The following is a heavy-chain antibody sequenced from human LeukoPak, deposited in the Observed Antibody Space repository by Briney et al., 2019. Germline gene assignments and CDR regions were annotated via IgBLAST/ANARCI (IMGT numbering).Heavy chain of an antibody. D-gene: IGHD1-26*01. CDR2: IYYSGST. CDR3: ERDDGSSFDY. J-gene: IGHJ4*02. V-gene: IGHV4-59*01. Sequence: RSSETLSLTCTVSGGSISHYYWSWIRQSPGKGLEWIGYIYYSGSTNYNPSLKSRVTISVDTSKNQFSLKLSSVTAADTAVYYCERDDGSSFDYWGQGTLVTVSS. CDR1: GGSISHYY.